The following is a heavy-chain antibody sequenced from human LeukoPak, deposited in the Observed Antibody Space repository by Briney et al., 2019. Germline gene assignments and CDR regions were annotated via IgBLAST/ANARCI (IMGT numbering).Heavy chain of an antibody. CDR1: GGSFSGYY. Sequence: PSETLSLTCAVYGGSFSGYYWTWIRQPPGKGLEWIGEINHSGSTNYNPSLKSRVTISIDTSKNQFSLKLSSVTAADTAVYYCARGSRSAAAAGSPYYYYYVDVWGKGTTVTVSS. CDR3: ARGSRSAAAAGSPYYYYYVDV. CDR2: INHSGST. D-gene: IGHD6-13*01. V-gene: IGHV4-34*01. J-gene: IGHJ6*03.